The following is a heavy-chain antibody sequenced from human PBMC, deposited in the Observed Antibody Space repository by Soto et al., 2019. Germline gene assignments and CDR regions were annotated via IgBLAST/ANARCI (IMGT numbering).Heavy chain of an antibody. J-gene: IGHJ6*02. CDR1: GFTFADYT. Sequence: GGSLRLSCAASGFTFADYTMHWVRQAPGKGLEWVSLISWDGGSTYYADSVKGRFTISRDNSKNSLYLQMNSLRTEDTALYYCARDDTLVVVAAQGMDVWGQGTTVTVPS. V-gene: IGHV3-43*01. CDR2: ISWDGGST. D-gene: IGHD2-15*01. CDR3: ARDDTLVVVAAQGMDV.